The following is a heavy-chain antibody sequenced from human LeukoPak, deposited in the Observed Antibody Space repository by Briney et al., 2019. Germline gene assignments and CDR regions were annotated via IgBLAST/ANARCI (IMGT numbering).Heavy chain of an antibody. J-gene: IGHJ6*03. D-gene: IGHD3-22*01. Sequence: SETLSLTCTVSGGSISSSSYYWGWIRQPPGKGLEWIGSIYYSGSTYYNPSLKSRVTISVDTSKNQFSLKLSSVTAADTAVYYCATNEYYYDSSGRATLFYYCYYYMDVWGKGTTVTVSS. CDR3: ATNEYYYDSSGRATLFYYCYYYMDV. CDR1: GGSISSSSYY. CDR2: IYYSGST. V-gene: IGHV4-39*07.